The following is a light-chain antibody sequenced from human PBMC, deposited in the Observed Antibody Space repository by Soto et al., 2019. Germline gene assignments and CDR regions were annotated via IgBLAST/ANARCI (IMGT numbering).Light chain of an antibody. Sequence: EIVMTKSPATLSVSPGERATLSCRASQSVSSNLACYQQKPGQAPRLLIYGASTRATGIPARFSGSGSGTEFTLTISSLQSEDFAVYYCQQYNNWLTYGPGTKVDIK. J-gene: IGKJ3*01. CDR3: QQYNNWLT. CDR2: GAS. V-gene: IGKV3-15*01. CDR1: QSVSSN.